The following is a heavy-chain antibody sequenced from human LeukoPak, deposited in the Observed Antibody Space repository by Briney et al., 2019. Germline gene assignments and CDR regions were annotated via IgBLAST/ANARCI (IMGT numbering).Heavy chain of an antibody. CDR1: GGSINNYY. CDR3: ARVSNDYSGNGAFDI. J-gene: IGHJ3*02. Sequence: PSETLSLTCTVSGGSINNYYWIWIRQSPGKGLERIAYIYYSGSTNYNPSLESRVTISVDTSNNQFSLKLSSVTAADTAVYFCARVSNDYSGNGAFDIWGQGTMVTVSS. CDR2: IYYSGST. D-gene: IGHD4-23*01. V-gene: IGHV4-59*01.